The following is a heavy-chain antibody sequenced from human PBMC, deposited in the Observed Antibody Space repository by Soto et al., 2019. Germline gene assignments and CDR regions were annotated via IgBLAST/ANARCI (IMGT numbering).Heavy chain of an antibody. CDR2: ISTNGVGT. CDR1: GFTLSGYA. Sequence: EVQLVESGGGLAQPGGSLRLSCAASGFTLSGYAMDWVRQAPGKGLEYVSGISTNGVGTYYANSVQGRFTISRDNSKNPVYLQMGSLRPEDMAVYYCARRARPDFYYMAVWGKGTTVTVSS. V-gene: IGHV3-64*01. D-gene: IGHD6-6*01. J-gene: IGHJ6*03. CDR3: ARRARPDFYYMAV.